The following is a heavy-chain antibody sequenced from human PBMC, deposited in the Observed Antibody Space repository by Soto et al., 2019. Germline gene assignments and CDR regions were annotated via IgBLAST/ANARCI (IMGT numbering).Heavy chain of an antibody. V-gene: IGHV4-59*01. Sequence: PSETLSLTCTASGGSISSYYWSWIRQPPGKGLEWIGYIYYRGSTNYNPSLKSRVTISVATSKNQFSLKLSSVTAADTAVYYCARVIGGYDYYYYYGMDVWGQGTTVTVSS. CDR3: ARVIGGYDYYYYYGMDV. CDR1: GGSISSYY. J-gene: IGHJ6*02. CDR2: IYYRGST. D-gene: IGHD5-12*01.